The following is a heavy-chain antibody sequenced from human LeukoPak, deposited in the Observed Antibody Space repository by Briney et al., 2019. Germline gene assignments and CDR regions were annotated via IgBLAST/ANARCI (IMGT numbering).Heavy chain of an antibody. CDR2: IKQDGTEK. D-gene: IGHD3-10*01. Sequence: GGSLRLSCVASGFTFSSYWMSWVRQASGKGLEWVANIKQDGTEKYYMDSVKGRLTISRDNAKNSLYLQMNSLRAEDTAVYYCARLWFGDGLYYYYGMDVWGQGTTVTVSS. J-gene: IGHJ6*02. V-gene: IGHV3-7*01. CDR1: GFTFSSYW. CDR3: ARLWFGDGLYYYYGMDV.